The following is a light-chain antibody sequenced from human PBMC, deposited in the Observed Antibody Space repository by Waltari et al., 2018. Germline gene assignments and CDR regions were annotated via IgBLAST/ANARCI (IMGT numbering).Light chain of an antibody. Sequence: IQLTQSPSSLSASVGDRVTITCRARQGISNYLAWYQQKPGKAPKLLIYAASTLLSGVPSRFSSSRSGRDFTLTNSSLQPEDFATYYCQQLNSYQWTFGEGTKVEIK. V-gene: IGKV1-9*01. J-gene: IGKJ1*01. CDR3: QQLNSYQWT. CDR2: AAS. CDR1: QGISNY.